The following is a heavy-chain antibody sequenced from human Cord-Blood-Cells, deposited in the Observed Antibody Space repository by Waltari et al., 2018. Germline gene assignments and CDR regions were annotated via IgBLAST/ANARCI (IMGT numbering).Heavy chain of an antibody. CDR1: GFTFSNAW. V-gene: IGHV3-15*01. Sequence: EVQLVESGGGLVKPGGSLRLSCAASGFTFSNAWMSWVRQAPGKGLEWVGRIKSKTDGGTTDYAAPVKGRFTISRDDSKNTLYLQMNSLKTEDTAVYYCTTDRLPWPYGDPNWGQGTLVTVSS. D-gene: IGHD4-17*01. CDR3: TTDRLPWPYGDPN. J-gene: IGHJ4*02. CDR2: IKSKTDGGTT.